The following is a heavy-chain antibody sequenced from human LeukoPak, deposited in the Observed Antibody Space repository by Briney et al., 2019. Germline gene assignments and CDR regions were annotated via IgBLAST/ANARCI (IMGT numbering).Heavy chain of an antibody. Sequence: ASVKVSCKASGYTFTSYGISWVRQAPGQGLEWMGWISAYNGNTNYAQKLQGRVTMTTDTSTSTAYMELRSLRSDDTAVYYCSSAYSSITGDWFDPWGQGTLVTFSS. CDR2: ISAYNGNT. CDR1: GYTFTSYG. D-gene: IGHD6-13*01. V-gene: IGHV1-18*01. CDR3: SSAYSSITGDWFDP. J-gene: IGHJ5*02.